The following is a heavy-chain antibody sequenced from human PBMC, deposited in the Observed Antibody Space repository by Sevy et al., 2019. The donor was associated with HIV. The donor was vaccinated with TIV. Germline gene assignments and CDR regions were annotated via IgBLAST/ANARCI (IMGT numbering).Heavy chain of an antibody. CDR2: IWNDRSNK. CDR1: GFTFSSYG. CDR3: ASLPNNYYDSSGSSGDDAFDI. J-gene: IGHJ3*02. Sequence: GGSLRLSCAASGFTFSSYGMHWVRQAPGKGLEWVAVIWNDRSNKHYADSVKGGFTISRDNSKNTLYLQMNSLRAEDTAVYYCASLPNNYYDSSGSSGDDAFDIWGQGTMVTVSS. D-gene: IGHD3-22*01. V-gene: IGHV3-33*01.